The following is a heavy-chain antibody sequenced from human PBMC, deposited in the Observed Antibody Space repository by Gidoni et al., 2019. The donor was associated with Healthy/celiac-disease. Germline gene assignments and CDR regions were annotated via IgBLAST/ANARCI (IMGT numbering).Heavy chain of an antibody. Sequence: EVQLLESGGGLVQPGGSLRLSCAGPGFTFSSYAMRWVRQAPGKRLEWISTSSGSGSSTYYADPVEGRFTISRDNSKNTLYLQMNSLRAEDTAVYYCAKDDSSGRGDYWGQGTLVTVSS. CDR3: AKDDSSGRGDY. V-gene: IGHV3-23*01. CDR1: GFTFSSYA. D-gene: IGHD6-19*01. CDR2: SSGSGSST. J-gene: IGHJ4*02.